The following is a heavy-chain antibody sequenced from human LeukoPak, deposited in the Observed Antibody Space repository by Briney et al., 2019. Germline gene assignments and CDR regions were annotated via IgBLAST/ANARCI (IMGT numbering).Heavy chain of an antibody. CDR2: ISSSSSYI. V-gene: IGHV3-21*01. D-gene: IGHD3-10*01. Sequence: GGSLRLSCAASGFTFSSYSMNWVRQAPGKGLEWVSSISSSSSYIYYADSVMGRFTISRDNAKNSLYLQMNSLRAEDTAVYYCARERFHYFDYWGQGTLVTVSS. J-gene: IGHJ4*02. CDR3: ARERFHYFDY. CDR1: GFTFSSYS.